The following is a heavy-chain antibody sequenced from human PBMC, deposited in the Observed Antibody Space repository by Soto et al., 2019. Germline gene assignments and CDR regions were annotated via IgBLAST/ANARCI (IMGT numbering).Heavy chain of an antibody. CDR2: IYYSGST. CDR3: ARIRSDYGDYYFDY. D-gene: IGHD4-17*01. J-gene: IGHJ4*02. Sequence: SETLSLTCTVSGGSISSGDYYWSWIRQPPGKGLEWIGYIYYSGSTYYNPSLKSRVTISVDTSKNQFSLKLSSVTAADTAVYYCARIRSDYGDYYFDYWGQGTLVTVSS. V-gene: IGHV4-30-4*01. CDR1: GGSISSGDYY.